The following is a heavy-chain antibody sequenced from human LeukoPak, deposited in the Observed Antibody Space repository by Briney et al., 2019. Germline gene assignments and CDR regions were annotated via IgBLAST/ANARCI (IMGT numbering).Heavy chain of an antibody. CDR1: GYTFTSYD. J-gene: IGHJ6*02. D-gene: IGHD2-21*02. CDR2: MNPNSGNT. V-gene: IGHV1-8*01. CDR3: ARELSPVTAILSSMKLYYNGMDV. Sequence: ASVKVSCKASGYTFTSYDINWVRQAPGQGLEWMGWMNPNSGNTGYAQKFQGRVTMTRNTSISTAYMELSGLRSEDTAVYFCARELSPVTAILSSMKLYYNGMDVWGQGTTVIVSS.